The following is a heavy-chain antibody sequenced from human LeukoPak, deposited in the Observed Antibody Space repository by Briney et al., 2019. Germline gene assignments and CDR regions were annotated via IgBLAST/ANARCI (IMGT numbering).Heavy chain of an antibody. CDR2: ISGSSSTI. CDR3: ATEKAFAFDI. V-gene: IGHV3-48*02. CDR1: GFAFSSYS. Sequence: PGGSLRLSCTASGFAFSSYSMNWVRQAPGKGLEWVSYISGSSSTIFFADSIKGRFTISRDSAKNSLYLQMNSLRDEDTAVYYCATEKAFAFDIWGQGTVVTVSS. J-gene: IGHJ3*02.